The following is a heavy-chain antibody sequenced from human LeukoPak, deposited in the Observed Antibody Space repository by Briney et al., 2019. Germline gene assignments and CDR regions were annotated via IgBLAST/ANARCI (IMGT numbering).Heavy chain of an antibody. CDR3: AKDYEGAYDVPPIIAARSYYFDY. D-gene: IGHD6-6*01. V-gene: IGHV3-23*01. CDR1: GFTFSSYA. CDR2: ISGSGGST. J-gene: IGHJ4*02. Sequence: GGSLRLSCAASGFTFSSYAMSWVRQAPGKGLEWVSAISGSGGSTYYADSVKGRFTISRDNSKNTLYLQMNSLRAEDTAVYYCAKDYEGAYDVPPIIAARSYYFDYWGQGTLVTVSS.